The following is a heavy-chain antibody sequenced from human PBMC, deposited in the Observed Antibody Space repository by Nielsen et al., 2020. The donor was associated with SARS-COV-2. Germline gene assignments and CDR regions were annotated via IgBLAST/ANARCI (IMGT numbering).Heavy chain of an antibody. CDR3: AAGYYDSSGFPDY. CDR1: GFTFSSYA. V-gene: IGHV3-23*03. CDR2: IYSGGSST. D-gene: IGHD3-22*01. J-gene: IGHJ4*02. Sequence: GGSLRLSCAASGFTFSSYAMSWVRQAPGKGLEWVSVIYSGGSSTYYADSVKGRFTISRDNSKNTLYLQMNSLRAEDTALYYCAAGYYDSSGFPDYWGQGTLVTVSS.